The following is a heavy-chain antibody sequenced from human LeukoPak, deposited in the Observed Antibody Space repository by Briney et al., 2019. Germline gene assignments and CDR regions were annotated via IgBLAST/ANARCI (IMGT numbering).Heavy chain of an antibody. CDR3: VPTDSSGLD. J-gene: IGHJ4*02. Sequence: PGGPLRLSCEASGFTFSHYWMHWVRQAPGKGLVWVSRTNTDGSSTSYVDSVKGRFTISRDNAKNTMYLQMNSLRAEDTAMYYCVPTDSSGLDWGQGTLVTVSS. D-gene: IGHD3-22*01. CDR1: GFTFSHYW. CDR2: TNTDGSST. V-gene: IGHV3-74*01.